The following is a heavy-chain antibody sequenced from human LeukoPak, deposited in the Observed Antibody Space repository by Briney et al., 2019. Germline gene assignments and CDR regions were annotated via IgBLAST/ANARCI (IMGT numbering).Heavy chain of an antibody. CDR2: IIPIFGTA. CDR1: GGTFSSYA. V-gene: IGHV1-69*13. CDR3: ARGPYYYDSSGYLLTGFDY. Sequence: SVKVSCKASGGTFSSYAISWVRQAPGQGLEWMGGIIPIFGTANYAQKFQGRVTITADESTSTAYMELSSLGSEDTAVYYCARGPYYYDSSGYLLTGFDYWGQGTLVTVSS. D-gene: IGHD3-22*01. J-gene: IGHJ4*02.